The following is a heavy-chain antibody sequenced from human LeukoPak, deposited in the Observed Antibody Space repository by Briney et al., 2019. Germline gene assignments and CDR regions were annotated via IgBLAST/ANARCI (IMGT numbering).Heavy chain of an antibody. V-gene: IGHV3-33*01. Sequence: GGSLRLSCAASGFTFSSYGMHWVRQAPGKGLEWVAAIWYDGSNKYYADSVKGRFTISRDNSKNTLYLQMNSLRAEDTAVYYCARWRITMVRGGLDYWDQGTLVTVSS. CDR2: IWYDGSNK. CDR3: ARWRITMVRGGLDY. J-gene: IGHJ4*02. D-gene: IGHD3-10*01. CDR1: GFTFSSYG.